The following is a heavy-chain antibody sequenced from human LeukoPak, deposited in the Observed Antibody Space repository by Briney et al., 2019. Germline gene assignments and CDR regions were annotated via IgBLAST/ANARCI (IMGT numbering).Heavy chain of an antibody. D-gene: IGHD2-2*02. CDR2: IKQDGSEK. V-gene: IGHV3-7*01. CDR3: ARDLIVVVPAAIATHNYYYYGMDV. J-gene: IGHJ6*02. Sequence: GGSLRLSCEASGFTFSSYWMSWVRQAPGKGLEWVANIKQDGSEKYYVDSVKGRFTISRDNAKNSLYLQMNSLRAEDTAVYYCARDLIVVVPAAIATHNYYYYGMDVWGQGTTVTVSS. CDR1: GFTFSSYW.